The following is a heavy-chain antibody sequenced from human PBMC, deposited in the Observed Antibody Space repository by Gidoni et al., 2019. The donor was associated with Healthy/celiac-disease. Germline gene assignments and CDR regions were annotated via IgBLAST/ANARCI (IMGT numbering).Heavy chain of an antibody. J-gene: IGHJ6*02. D-gene: IGHD5-18*01. V-gene: IGHV4-39*01. CDR1: GGSISSSSYY. CDR3: ARHHEYSFYYYYGMDV. CDR2: IYYSGST. Sequence: QLQLQESGPGLVKPSETLSLTCTVSGGSISSSSYYWGWIRQPPGKGLEWIGSIYYSGSTYYNPSLKSRVTISVDTSKNQFSLKLSSVTAADTAVYYCARHHEYSFYYYYGMDVWGQGTTVTVSS.